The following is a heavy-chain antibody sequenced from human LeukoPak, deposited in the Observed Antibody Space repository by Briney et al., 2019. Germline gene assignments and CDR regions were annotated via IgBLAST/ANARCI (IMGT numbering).Heavy chain of an antibody. Sequence: PSETLSLTCAVSGYSISSGYSWGWIRQPPGKGLQWIGSIYHSGSTYYNPSLKSRVTISVDTSKNQFSLKLSSVTAADTAVYYCARVAVCSGGSCYSGWFDPWGQGTLVTVSS. V-gene: IGHV4-38-2*01. D-gene: IGHD2-15*01. CDR3: ARVAVCSGGSCYSGWFDP. J-gene: IGHJ5*02. CDR1: GYSISSGYS. CDR2: IYHSGST.